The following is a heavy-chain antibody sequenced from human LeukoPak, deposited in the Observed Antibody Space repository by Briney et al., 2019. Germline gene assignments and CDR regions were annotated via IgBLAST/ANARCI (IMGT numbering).Heavy chain of an antibody. CDR1: GYTFTSYG. CDR2: ISAYNGNT. D-gene: IGHD6-13*01. J-gene: IGHJ6*03. V-gene: IGHV1-18*01. CDR3: ARGPYSSSWYHGGGYYYYMDV. Sequence: ASVKVSCKASGYTFTSYGISWVRQAPGQGLEWMGWISAYNGNTNYAQELQGRVTMTTDTSTSTAYMELRSLRSDDTAVYYCARGPYSSSWYHGGGYYYYMDVWGKGTTVTISS.